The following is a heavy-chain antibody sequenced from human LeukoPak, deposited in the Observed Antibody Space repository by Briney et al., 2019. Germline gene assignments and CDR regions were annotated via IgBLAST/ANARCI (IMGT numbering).Heavy chain of an antibody. J-gene: IGHJ4*02. V-gene: IGHV1-18*01. CDR1: GYTFTGYG. CDR3: ARQRWRELFLFDY. D-gene: IGHD5-24*01. Sequence: GASVKVSCKASGYTFTGYGISWVRQAPGQGLEWMGWISAYSGNTNYAQKLQGRGTMTTDTSTSTAYMELRSLRSDDTAVYYCARQRWRELFLFDYWGQGTLVTVSS. CDR2: ISAYSGNT.